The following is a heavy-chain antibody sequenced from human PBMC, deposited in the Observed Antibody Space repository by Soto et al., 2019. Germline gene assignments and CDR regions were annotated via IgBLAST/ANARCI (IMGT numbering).Heavy chain of an antibody. CDR2: INPNSGGT. CDR1: GYTFTGYY. D-gene: IGHD3-22*01. CDR3: ARGSLANYYDSSGYWVSDY. J-gene: IGHJ4*02. V-gene: IGHV1-2*02. Sequence: ASVKVSCKASGYTFTGYYMHWVRQAPGQGLEWMGWINPNSGGTNYAQKFQGRVTMTRDTSISTAYMELSRLRSDDTAVYYCARGSLANYYDSSGYWVSDYWGQGTLVTVFS.